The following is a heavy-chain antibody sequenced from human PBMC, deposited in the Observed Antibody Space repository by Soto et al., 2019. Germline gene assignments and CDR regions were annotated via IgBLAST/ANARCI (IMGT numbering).Heavy chain of an antibody. J-gene: IGHJ4*02. D-gene: IGHD6-13*01. CDR1: GGSISSYY. Sequence: SETLSLTCTVSGGSISSYYWSWIRQPPGKGLEWIGYIYYSGSTNYNPSLKSRVTISVDTSKNQFSLKLSSVTAADTAVYYCARQVRQQRVPSYYFDYWAQGTLVTVSS. CDR3: ARQVRQQRVPSYYFDY. V-gene: IGHV4-59*08. CDR2: IYYSGST.